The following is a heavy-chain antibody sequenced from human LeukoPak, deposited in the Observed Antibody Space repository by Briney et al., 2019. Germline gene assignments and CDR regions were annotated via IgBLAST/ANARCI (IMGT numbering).Heavy chain of an antibody. CDR3: AIYSSGWSDY. J-gene: IGHJ4*02. D-gene: IGHD6-19*01. V-gene: IGHV1-24*01. CDR2: FDPEDGET. CDR1: GYTLTELS. Sequence: ASVKVSCKASGYTLTELSMHWVRQAPGQGLEWMGGFDPEDGETIYAQKFQGRVTMTEDTSTDTAYMELSSLRSEDTAVYYCAIYSSGWSDYWGQGPLVTVSS.